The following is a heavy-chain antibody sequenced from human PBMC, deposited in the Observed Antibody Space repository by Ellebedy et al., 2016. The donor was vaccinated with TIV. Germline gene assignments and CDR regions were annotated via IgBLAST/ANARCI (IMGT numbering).Heavy chain of an antibody. J-gene: IGHJ4*02. Sequence: GSLRLSCTVSGGSISSYYWSWIRQPPGKGLEWIGYIYYSGSTNYNPSLKSRVTISVDTSKNQFSLKLSSVTAADTAVYYCARRRVAGTVDYWGQGTLVTVSS. V-gene: IGHV4-59*08. CDR1: GGSISSYY. CDR3: ARRRVAGTVDY. D-gene: IGHD6-19*01. CDR2: IYYSGST.